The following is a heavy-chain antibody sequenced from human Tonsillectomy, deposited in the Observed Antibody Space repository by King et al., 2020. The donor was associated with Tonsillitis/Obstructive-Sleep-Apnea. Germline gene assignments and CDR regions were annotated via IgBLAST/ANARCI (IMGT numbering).Heavy chain of an antibody. D-gene: IGHD2-2*01. V-gene: IGHV1-8*01. CDR2: MNPNSGHT. CDR1: GYTFTNYD. J-gene: IGHJ4*02. Sequence: VQLVQSGAEVKKPGASVKVSCKASGYTFTNYDINWVRQATGQGLEWMGWMNPNSGHTGYVQKFKGRVTMTRNTSISTAYMELISLRSEDTAVYYCARRPTDCSSTSCYWYFDYWGQGTLVSVSS. CDR3: ARRPTDCSSTSCYWYFDY.